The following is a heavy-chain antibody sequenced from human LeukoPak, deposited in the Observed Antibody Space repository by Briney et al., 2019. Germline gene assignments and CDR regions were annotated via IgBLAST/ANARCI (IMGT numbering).Heavy chain of an antibody. CDR1: GGSISTSSYY. CDR3: ARQTYLLHWYLVL. CDR2: IYYSGST. J-gene: IGHJ2*01. Sequence: SETLSLTCTVSGGSISTSSYYWDWIRQPPGKGLEWIGSIYYSGSTYYNPSLKSRVTISVDTSKNQFSLKLSSVTAADTAVYYCARQTYLLHWYLVLWSRGTLVTVSS. V-gene: IGHV4-39*01.